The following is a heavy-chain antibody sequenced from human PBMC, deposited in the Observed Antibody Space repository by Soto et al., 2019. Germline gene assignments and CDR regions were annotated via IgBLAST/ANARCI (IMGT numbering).Heavy chain of an antibody. V-gene: IGHV3-23*01. D-gene: IGHD1-1*01. CDR3: AKGRGTGTTRLGAFDI. CDR1: GFTFSTYA. CDR2: ISDNGGTT. J-gene: IGHJ3*02. Sequence: EVQLLESGGGLVQPGGSLRLSCAASGFTFSTYAMTWVRQAPGKGLEWVSGISDNGGTTYYADSVKGRFTISRDNSKSTLYLQMNSLRAEDTAVYYCAKGRGTGTTRLGAFDIWGQGTMVTVSP.